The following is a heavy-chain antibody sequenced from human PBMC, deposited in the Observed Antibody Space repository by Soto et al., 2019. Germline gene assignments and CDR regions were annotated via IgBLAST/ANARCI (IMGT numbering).Heavy chain of an antibody. D-gene: IGHD6-13*01. Sequence: SETLSLTCAVYGGSFSGYYWSWIRQPPGKGLEWIGEINHSGSTNYNPSLKSRVTISVDTSKNQFSLKLSSVTAADTAVYYCARERKQQPPYYYYYMDVWGKGTTVTVSS. V-gene: IGHV4-34*01. CDR2: INHSGST. CDR1: GGSFSGYY. CDR3: ARERKQQPPYYYYYMDV. J-gene: IGHJ6*03.